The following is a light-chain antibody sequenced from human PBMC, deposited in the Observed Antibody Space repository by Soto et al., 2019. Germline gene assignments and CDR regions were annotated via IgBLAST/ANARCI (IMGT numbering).Light chain of an antibody. Sequence: EIVLTQSPGTLSLSPGERATLSCRASQSVSSSYLAWYQQKPGQAPRLLIYGASSRATGIPARFSGSGSGTDSTLTVSGLEPEDFALYYCQQRSNWPITFGQGTRLEIK. V-gene: IGKV3D-20*02. J-gene: IGKJ5*01. CDR2: GAS. CDR1: QSVSSSY. CDR3: QQRSNWPIT.